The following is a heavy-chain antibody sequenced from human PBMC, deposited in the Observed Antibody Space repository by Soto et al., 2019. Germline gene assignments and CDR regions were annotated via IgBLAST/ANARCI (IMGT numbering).Heavy chain of an antibody. J-gene: IGHJ5*02. CDR1: GYTFTSDG. CDR3: ARDPGTTLP. V-gene: IGHV1-18*01. Sequence: ASVKASCKASGYTFTSDGISWVRQAHGQGLEWMGLISAYNGNTKYSQKLQGRGTMTTDTSTSTAYMELRSLRSDDTDVYYCARDPGTTLPWGQRTLVTVSS. CDR2: ISAYNGNT. D-gene: IGHD1-1*01.